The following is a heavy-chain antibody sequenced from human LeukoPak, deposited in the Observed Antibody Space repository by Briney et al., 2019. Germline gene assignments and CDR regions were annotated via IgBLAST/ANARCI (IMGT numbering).Heavy chain of an antibody. CDR3: ARAGQYSQYYYYMDV. D-gene: IGHD4-11*01. J-gene: IGHJ6*03. Sequence: SVKVSCKASGGTFSSYAISWVRQAPGQGLEWMGGVIPIFGTANYAQKFQGRVTITADKSTSTAYMELSSLRSEDTAVYYCARAGQYSQYYYYMDVWGKGTTVTVSS. CDR2: VIPIFGTA. V-gene: IGHV1-69*06. CDR1: GGTFSSYA.